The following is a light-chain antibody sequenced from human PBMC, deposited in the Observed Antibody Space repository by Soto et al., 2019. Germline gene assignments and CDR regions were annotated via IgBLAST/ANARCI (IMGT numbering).Light chain of an antibody. CDR1: QRVRSNY. CDR3: QQYGSSPIT. Sequence: DIVLTQSPGTLSLSSGERATLSCRASQRVRSNYIAWYQQKPGQAPRLLIYGASSRATGIPDRFSGSGSETDFTLTISRLEPEDFAVYFCQQYGSSPITFGGGTRVEIK. V-gene: IGKV3-20*01. J-gene: IGKJ4*01. CDR2: GAS.